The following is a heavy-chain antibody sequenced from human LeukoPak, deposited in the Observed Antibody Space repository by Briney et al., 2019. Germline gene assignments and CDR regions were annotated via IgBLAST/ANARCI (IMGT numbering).Heavy chain of an antibody. CDR2: IYYSGST. J-gene: IGHJ4*02. CDR1: GGSISSYY. V-gene: IGHV4-59*01. CDR3: AASREMATILVY. D-gene: IGHD5-24*01. Sequence: SETLSLTCTVSGGSISSYYWSWIRQPPGKGLEWIGYIYYSGSTNYNPSLKSLVTISVDTSKNQFSLKLSSVTAADTAVYYCAASREMATILVYWGQGTLVIVSS.